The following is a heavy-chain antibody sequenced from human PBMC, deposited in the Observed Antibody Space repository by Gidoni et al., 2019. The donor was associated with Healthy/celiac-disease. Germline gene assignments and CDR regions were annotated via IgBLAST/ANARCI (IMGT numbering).Heavy chain of an antibody. CDR2: IDPSDSYT. J-gene: IGHJ6*03. Sequence: EVQLVQSGAEVKKPGESLSISCKGSGYSFTSYWISWVRQMPGKGLEWMGRIDPSDSYTNYSPSFQGHVTISADKSISTAYLQWSSLKASDTAMYYCARHLTAAGTYYYYMDVWGKGTTVTVSS. V-gene: IGHV5-10-1*03. CDR3: ARHLTAAGTYYYYMDV. CDR1: GYSFTSYW. D-gene: IGHD6-13*01.